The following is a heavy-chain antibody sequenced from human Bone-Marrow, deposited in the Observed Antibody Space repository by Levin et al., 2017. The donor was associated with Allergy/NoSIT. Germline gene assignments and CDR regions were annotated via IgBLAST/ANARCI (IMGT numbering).Heavy chain of an antibody. V-gene: IGHV3-48*03. J-gene: IGHJ4*02. CDR2: ISSSGNTI. Sequence: GGSLRLSCAASGFTLSNYDVNWVRQAPGRGLEWISFISSSGNTIYADSVKGRLTFSRDNANNSLYLQMNSLRAEDTAVYYCARVRIATRHRYLDYWGQGTLVTVSS. CDR3: ARVRIATRHRYLDY. CDR1: GFTLSNYD. D-gene: IGHD6-6*01.